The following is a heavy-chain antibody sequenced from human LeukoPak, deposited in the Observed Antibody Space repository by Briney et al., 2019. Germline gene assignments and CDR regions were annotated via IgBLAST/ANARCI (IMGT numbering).Heavy chain of an antibody. D-gene: IGHD1-14*01. V-gene: IGHV3-30*03. CDR3: ARGTLEPGGLGY. CDR2: ISYDGSNK. Sequence: GGSLRLSCAASGFTFSSYGMHWVRQAPGKGLEWVAVISYDGSNKYYADSVKGRFTISRDNSKNTLYLQMNSLRAEDTAVYYCARGTLEPGGLGYWGQGTLVTVSS. CDR1: GFTFSSYG. J-gene: IGHJ4*02.